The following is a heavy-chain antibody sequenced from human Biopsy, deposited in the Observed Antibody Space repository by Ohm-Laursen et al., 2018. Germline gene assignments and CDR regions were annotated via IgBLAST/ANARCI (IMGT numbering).Heavy chain of an antibody. CDR3: ATTTMDTSGWYGNYFDS. Sequence: SETLSLTCTVSSGSISSYYWSWIRQPPGKGLEWIGYISYSGNTNYNPSLKSRVTMSVDTSKNQFSRKLYSVTAADTAIYYCATTTMDTSGWYGNYFDSWGQGALVTVSS. CDR1: SGSISSYY. J-gene: IGHJ4*02. D-gene: IGHD6-19*01. V-gene: IGHV4-59*08. CDR2: ISYSGNT.